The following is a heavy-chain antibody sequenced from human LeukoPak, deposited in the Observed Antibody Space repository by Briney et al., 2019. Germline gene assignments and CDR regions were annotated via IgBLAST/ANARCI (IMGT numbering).Heavy chain of an antibody. J-gene: IGHJ3*01. D-gene: IGHD3-22*01. CDR1: DYSISSGYY. CDR2: IHKSGST. Sequence: SETLSLTCTVSDYSISSGYYWGWIRQPPGKGLEWIGSIHKSGSTNYNPSLKSRVTISIDTSKNEVSLMLTSVTAADTAVYYCASDSISMNAFDAWGQGTMVTVSS. V-gene: IGHV4-38-2*02. CDR3: ASDSISMNAFDA.